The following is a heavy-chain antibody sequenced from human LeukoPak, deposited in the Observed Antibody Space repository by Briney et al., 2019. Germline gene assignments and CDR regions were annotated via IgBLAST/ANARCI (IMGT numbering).Heavy chain of an antibody. CDR3: ARGRYSGYDPPTDY. CDR2: IYPSGST. D-gene: IGHD5-12*01. V-gene: IGHV4-34*09. J-gene: IGHJ4*02. CDR1: GGSFSGYY. Sequence: SETLSLTCAVYGGSFSGYYWSWIRQLPGKGLEWMGYIYPSGSTYYNPSLKSRVTISVDTSKNQFSLNLSSVTAADTAVYHCARGRYSGYDPPTDYWGQGSLVTVSS.